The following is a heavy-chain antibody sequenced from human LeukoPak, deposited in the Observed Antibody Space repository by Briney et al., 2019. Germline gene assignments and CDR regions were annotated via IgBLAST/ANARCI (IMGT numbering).Heavy chain of an antibody. V-gene: IGHV3-74*01. J-gene: IGHJ4*02. D-gene: IGHD2-21*01. CDR2: INNDGSAT. CDR1: GFAFSKYW. CDR3: AKAAYGQYYFDY. Sequence: GSLRLSCAASGFAFSKYWIHWVRQRPGEGLMWVSRINNDGSATVYADSVRGRFTISRDNDENTVYLQMSSLRSEDTAVYYCAKAAYGQYYFDYWGQGTLVTVSS.